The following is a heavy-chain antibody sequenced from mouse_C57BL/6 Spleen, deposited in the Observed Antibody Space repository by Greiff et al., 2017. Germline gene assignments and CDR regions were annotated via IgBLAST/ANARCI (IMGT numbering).Heavy chain of an antibody. J-gene: IGHJ3*01. V-gene: IGHV1-85*01. D-gene: IGHD1-1*01. CDR3: ARAGYYYDGAWFAY. Sequence: LQQSGPELVKPGASVKLSCKASGYTFTSYDINWVKQRPGQGLEWNGWIYPRDGSTKYNEKFKGKATLTVDTTSSTAYMELHGLSSVGSAVYFCARAGYYYDGAWFAYWGQGTLVTVSA. CDR2: IYPRDGST. CDR1: GYTFTSYD.